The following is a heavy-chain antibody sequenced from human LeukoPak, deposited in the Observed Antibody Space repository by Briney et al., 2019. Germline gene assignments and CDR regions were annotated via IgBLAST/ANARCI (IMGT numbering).Heavy chain of an antibody. J-gene: IGHJ5*02. CDR1: GGSFTSYA. CDR2: IIPILGTA. CDR3: VRDLLYCSGGTCYYNWFDP. D-gene: IGHD2-15*01. Sequence: ASVKVSCKASGGSFTSYAVSWLRQAPGQGLEWMGGIIPILGTANYAQKFQGRVTITADKSTSTAYMELSSLRSEDTAVYYCVRDLLYCSGGTCYYNWFDPWGQGTLVTVSS. V-gene: IGHV1-69*10.